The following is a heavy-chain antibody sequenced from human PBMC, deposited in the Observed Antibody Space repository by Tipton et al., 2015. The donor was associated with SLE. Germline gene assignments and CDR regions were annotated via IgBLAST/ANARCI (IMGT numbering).Heavy chain of an antibody. CDR2: IYYSGGT. D-gene: IGHD3-16*01. CDR3: ARLMINRGNWFDP. J-gene: IGHJ5*02. V-gene: IGHV4-59*08. CDR1: GGSISSYY. Sequence: LSLTCTVSGGSISSYYWSWIRQPPGKGLEWIGYIYYSGGTNYNPSLKSRATISVDTSKNQFSLKLSSVTAADTAVYYCARLMINRGNWFDPWGQGTLVTVSS.